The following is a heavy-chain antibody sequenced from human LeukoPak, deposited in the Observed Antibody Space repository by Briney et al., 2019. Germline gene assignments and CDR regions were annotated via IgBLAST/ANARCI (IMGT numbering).Heavy chain of an antibody. Sequence: GGSLRLSCAASGFTLSSYSVNWVRQAPGKGLEWVSSITSSTSYIYYAGSVKGRFTISRDNAKNSLYLQMNSLRAEDTAVYFCANGLSSSWYRFDSWGQGTLVTVSS. CDR1: GFTLSSYS. CDR2: ITSSTSYI. J-gene: IGHJ4*02. CDR3: ANGLSSSWYRFDS. V-gene: IGHV3-21*01. D-gene: IGHD6-13*01.